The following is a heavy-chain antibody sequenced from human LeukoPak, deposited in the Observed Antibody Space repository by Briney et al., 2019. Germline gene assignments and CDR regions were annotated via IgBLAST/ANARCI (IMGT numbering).Heavy chain of an antibody. D-gene: IGHD2-2*01. CDR2: INPNSGGT. CDR3: ARDYLKDCSSTSCLLFDP. CDR1: GYTFTGYY. V-gene: IGHV1-2*04. Sequence: EASVKVSCKASGYTFTGYYMHWVRQAPGQGLEWMGWINPNSGGTNYAQKFQGWVTMTRDTSISTAYMELSRLRSDDTAVYYCARDYLKDCSSTSCLLFDPWGQGTLVTVSS. J-gene: IGHJ5*02.